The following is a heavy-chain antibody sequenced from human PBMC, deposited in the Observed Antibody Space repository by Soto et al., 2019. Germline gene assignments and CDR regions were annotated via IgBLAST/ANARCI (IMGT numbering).Heavy chain of an antibody. V-gene: IGHV4-34*01. J-gene: IGHJ3*02. CDR3: ARAVLGIRAFDI. Sequence: SETLSLTCAVYGGSFSGYYWSWIRQPPGKGLEWIGEINHSGSTNYNPSLKSRVTISGDTSEIQFSRNLSSVTAADTAVYYCARAVLGIRAFDIWGQGTMVTVSS. CDR2: INHSGST. CDR1: GGSFSGYY. D-gene: IGHD7-27*01.